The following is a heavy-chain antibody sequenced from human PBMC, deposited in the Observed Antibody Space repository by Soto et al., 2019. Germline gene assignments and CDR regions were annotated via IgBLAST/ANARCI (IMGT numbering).Heavy chain of an antibody. CDR1: GFTFSRYW. D-gene: IGHD3-3*01. Sequence: EVQLVESGGGLVQPGGSLRLSCAASGFTFSRYWMSWVRQALGKGLEWVANIKQDGSEKYYVDSVKGRFTISRDNAKNSLHLQMNSLRAEETAVYYCARGVFGVATYYYYGLDLWGQGTTVTVSS. CDR3: ARGVFGVATYYYYGLDL. V-gene: IGHV3-7*03. J-gene: IGHJ6*02. CDR2: IKQDGSEK.